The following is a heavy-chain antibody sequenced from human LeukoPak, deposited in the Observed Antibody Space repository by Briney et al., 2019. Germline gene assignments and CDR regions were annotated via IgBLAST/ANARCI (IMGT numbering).Heavy chain of an antibody. Sequence: GGSLRLSCAASGFTFSSYSMNWVRQAPGKGLEWVSSISSSSSYIYYADSVKGRFTISRDNAKNSLYLQMNSLRAEDTAVYYCARDYDSSGYYEGIFDYWGQGTLVTVSP. CDR3: ARDYDSSGYYEGIFDY. V-gene: IGHV3-21*01. D-gene: IGHD3-22*01. CDR1: GFTFSSYS. CDR2: ISSSSSYI. J-gene: IGHJ4*02.